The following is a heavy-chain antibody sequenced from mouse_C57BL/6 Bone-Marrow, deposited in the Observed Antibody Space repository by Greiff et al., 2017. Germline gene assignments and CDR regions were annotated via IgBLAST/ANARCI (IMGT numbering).Heavy chain of an antibody. J-gene: IGHJ3*01. D-gene: IGHD2-1*01. Sequence: VQLQQSGAELARPGASVKLSCKASGYTFTSYCISWVKQRTGQGLEWIGEIYPGSGNTYYNEKFKGKATLTADKSSSTAYMELRSLTSEDSAVYFCARGGNYRAWLAYWGQGTLVTVSA. CDR2: IYPGSGNT. CDR3: ARGGNYRAWLAY. V-gene: IGHV1-81*01. CDR1: GYTFTSYC.